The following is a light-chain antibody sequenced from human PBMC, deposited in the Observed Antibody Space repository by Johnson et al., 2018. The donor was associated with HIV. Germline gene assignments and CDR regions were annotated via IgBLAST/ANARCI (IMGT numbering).Light chain of an antibody. CDR3: GTWDSSLSAYV. V-gene: IGLV1-51*02. CDR1: SSNIGNNY. J-gene: IGLJ1*01. Sequence: TQPPSVSAAPGQKVTISCSGSSSNIGNNYVSWYQHLPGTAPKLLIYENNKRPSGIPDRFSGSKSGTSATLGITGLQTGDEADYYCGTWDSSLSAYVFGTGTKVTVL. CDR2: ENN.